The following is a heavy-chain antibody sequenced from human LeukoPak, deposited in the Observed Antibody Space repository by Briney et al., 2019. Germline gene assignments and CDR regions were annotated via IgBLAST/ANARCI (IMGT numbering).Heavy chain of an antibody. J-gene: IGHJ3*02. CDR3: ARVEYGSGSYPIDAFDI. V-gene: IGHV5-51*01. CDR1: GYSFTSYW. D-gene: IGHD3-10*01. Sequence: GESLKISCKGSGYSFTSYWIGWVRQMPGKGLEWMGIIYPGDSDTRYSPSFQGQVTISADKSISTAYLQWSSLKASDTAMYYCARVEYGSGSYPIDAFDIWGQGTMVTVSS. CDR2: IYPGDSDT.